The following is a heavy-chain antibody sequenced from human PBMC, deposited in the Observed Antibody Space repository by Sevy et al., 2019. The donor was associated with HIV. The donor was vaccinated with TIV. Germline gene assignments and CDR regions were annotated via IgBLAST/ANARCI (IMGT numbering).Heavy chain of an antibody. CDR2: FIPMFDTA. D-gene: IGHD3-22*01. CDR3: ASSYYESSGYSPLYYYGMDV. J-gene: IGHJ6*02. CDR1: GGTFSNYA. Sequence: ASVKVSCKASGGTFSNYAISWVRQAPGQGLEWMGGFIPMFDTANSAQKCQGRVTLTADGSTSTAYMELRSLGSEDTAVYYCASSYYESSGYSPLYYYGMDVWGQGTTVTVSS. V-gene: IGHV1-69*13.